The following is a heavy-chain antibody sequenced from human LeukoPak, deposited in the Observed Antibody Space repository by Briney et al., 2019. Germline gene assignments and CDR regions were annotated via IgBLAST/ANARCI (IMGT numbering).Heavy chain of an antibody. J-gene: IGHJ4*02. CDR1: GFTFSSYA. Sequence: GGSLRLSCAASGFTFSSYAMSWVRQAPGRGLEWVSAISGSGGSTYYADSVKGRFTVSRDNAKNSLYLQMNSLRAEDTAVYYCARAGPQYDSSGYYGGLDYWGQGTLVTVSS. V-gene: IGHV3-23*01. CDR3: ARAGPQYDSSGYYGGLDY. CDR2: ISGSGGST. D-gene: IGHD3-22*01.